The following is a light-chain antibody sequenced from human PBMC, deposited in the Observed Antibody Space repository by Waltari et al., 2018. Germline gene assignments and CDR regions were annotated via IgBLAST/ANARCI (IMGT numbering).Light chain of an antibody. CDR2: DAS. Sequence: AIQLTQSPSSLSASVGDRVTITCRASKDISTALAWEQQKSGEAPKLLIYDASTLGSGVPSRFSGSGTGTDFTLTISRLQPEDFSTYHCQQFHNYPPTFGQGTRLEIK. J-gene: IGKJ5*01. V-gene: IGKV1D-13*01. CDR1: KDISTA. CDR3: QQFHNYPPT.